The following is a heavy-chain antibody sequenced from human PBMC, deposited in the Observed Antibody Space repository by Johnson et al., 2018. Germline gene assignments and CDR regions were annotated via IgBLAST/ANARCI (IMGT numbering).Heavy chain of an antibody. V-gene: IGHV5-51*03. CDR2: LYPGDSDT. Sequence: EVQLVESGAEVKKXGESLKISCKGSGYSFTSYWIGWVRQMPGKGLEWMGILYPGDSDTRYSPSFQGPVTTSADKSISTAYLQWSSLKASDTAMYYCARPYDSSGYYPSDAFDIWGQGTMVTVSS. CDR1: GYSFTSYW. J-gene: IGHJ3*02. CDR3: ARPYDSSGYYPSDAFDI. D-gene: IGHD3-22*01.